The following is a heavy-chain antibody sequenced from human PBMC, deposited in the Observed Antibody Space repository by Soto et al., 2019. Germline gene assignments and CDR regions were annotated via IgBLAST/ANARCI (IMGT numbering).Heavy chain of an antibody. D-gene: IGHD5-18*01. CDR2: IYYSGST. J-gene: IGHJ5*02. CDR3: ARIRGYSYGFDL. Sequence: SETLSLTCTVSGGSISSSSYYWGWIRQPPGKGLEWIGSIYYSGSTYYNPSLKSRVTISVDTSKNQFSLKLSSVTAADTAVYYCARIRGYSYGFDLWGQGTLVTVSS. CDR1: GGSISSSSYY. V-gene: IGHV4-39*01.